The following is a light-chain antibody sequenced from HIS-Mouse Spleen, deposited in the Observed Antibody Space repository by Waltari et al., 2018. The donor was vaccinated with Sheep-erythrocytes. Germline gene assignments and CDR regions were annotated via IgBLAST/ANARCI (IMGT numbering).Light chain of an antibody. Sequence: DIQMTKSPSSLSASVGDSVPIPCRASQSISSYLNWYQQKPGKAPKLLIYAASSLQSGVPSRFSGSGSGTDFTLTISSLQPEDFATYYCQQSYSTPQFTFGPGTKVDIK. CDR1: QSISSY. J-gene: IGKJ3*01. CDR3: QQSYSTPQFT. CDR2: AAS. V-gene: IGKV1-39*01.